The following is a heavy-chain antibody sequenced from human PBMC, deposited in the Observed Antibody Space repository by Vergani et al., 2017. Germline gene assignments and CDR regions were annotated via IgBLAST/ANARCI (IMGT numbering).Heavy chain of an antibody. V-gene: IGHV3-30*02. D-gene: IGHD1-14*01. CDR2: ISYDARDK. Sequence: QVQLVESGGGVVQPGGSLTLSCAASGFTFSNYGMHWVRQAPGKGLEWVTFISYDARDKYYVDSVEGRFTISRDNSKNTLFLQMSSLRLDDSGVYYCAKGADSNRQSVDYFDYWGQGTLVTVSS. CDR1: GFTFSNYG. CDR3: AKGADSNRQSVDYFDY. J-gene: IGHJ4*02.